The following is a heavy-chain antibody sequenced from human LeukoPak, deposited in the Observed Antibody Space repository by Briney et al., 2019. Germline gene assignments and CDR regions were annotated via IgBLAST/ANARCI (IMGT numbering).Heavy chain of an antibody. D-gene: IGHD3-22*01. Sequence: ASVKVSCKASGYTFTSYAMHWVRQAPGQRLEWMGWINAGNGNTKYSQKFQGRVTITRDTSASTAYMGLSSLRPEDTAVYYCARGDYDSSALIGYWGQGTLVTVSS. V-gene: IGHV1-3*01. J-gene: IGHJ4*02. CDR2: INAGNGNT. CDR1: GYTFTSYA. CDR3: ARGDYDSSALIGY.